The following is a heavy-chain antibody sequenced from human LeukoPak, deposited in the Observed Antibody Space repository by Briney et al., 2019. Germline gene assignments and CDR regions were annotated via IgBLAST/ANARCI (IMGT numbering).Heavy chain of an antibody. CDR1: GGAISYYY. CDR2: IYYTGNT. V-gene: IGHV4-59*12. CDR3: ATSSGYSFWFDP. J-gene: IGHJ5*02. D-gene: IGHD3-22*01. Sequence: SETLSLTCTVSGGAISYYYWNWIRQPPGKGLEWIGYIYYTGNTNYNPSLKSRVTISVDTSKNQFSLKLSSVTAADTAVYYCATSSGYSFWFDPWGQGTLVTVSS.